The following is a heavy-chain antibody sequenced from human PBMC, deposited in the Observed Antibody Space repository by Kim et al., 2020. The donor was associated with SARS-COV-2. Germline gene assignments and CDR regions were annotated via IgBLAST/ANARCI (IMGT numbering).Heavy chain of an antibody. J-gene: IGHJ3*02. Sequence: YPGSVKGRFTISRENAKNSLYLQMNSLRAGDTAVYYCARGARWSRYAFDIWGQGTMVTVSS. V-gene: IGHV3-13*01. D-gene: IGHD3-3*01. CDR3: ARGARWSRYAFDI.